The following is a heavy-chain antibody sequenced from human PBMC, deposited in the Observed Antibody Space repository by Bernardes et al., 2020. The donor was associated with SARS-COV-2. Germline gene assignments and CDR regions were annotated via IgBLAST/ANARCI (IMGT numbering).Heavy chain of an antibody. CDR3: AGTSVTCCDY. CDR1: GITFSSYW. J-gene: IGHJ4*02. CDR2: IGGDGGGT. D-gene: IGHD1-26*01. Sequence: GGSLRLSCAASGITFSSYWMHWVRQVPGKGLVWVARIGGDGGGTTYADSVKGRFTISRDNAKNTLYLQMSSLRVEDTAVYFCAGTSVTCCDYWGQGTLVTVSS. V-gene: IGHV3-74*01.